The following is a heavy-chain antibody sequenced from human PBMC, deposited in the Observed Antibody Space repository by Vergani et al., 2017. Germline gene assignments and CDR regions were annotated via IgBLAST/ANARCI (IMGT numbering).Heavy chain of an antibody. CDR1: GYTFTNYG. CDR2: ISAYNGNT. CDR3: ARGGCSSTSCYSNAYYYYGMDV. Sequence: QVQLVQSGAEVKKPGASVKVSCKASGYTFTNYGISWVRQAPGQGLEWMGWISAYNGNTNYAQKLRGRVTMTTDTSTSTAYMGLRSLRSDDTAVYYCARGGCSSTSCYSNAYYYYGMDVWGQGTTVTVSS. D-gene: IGHD2-2*02. V-gene: IGHV1-18*01. J-gene: IGHJ6*02.